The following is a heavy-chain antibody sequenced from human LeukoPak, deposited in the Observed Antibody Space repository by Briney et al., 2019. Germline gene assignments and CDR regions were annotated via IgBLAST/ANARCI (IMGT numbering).Heavy chain of an antibody. Sequence: RASVKVSCKASGYTFTSYDINWVRQATGQGLEWMGWMNPNSSNTGYAQKFQGRVTMTRNTSISTAYMELSSLRSEDTAVYYCARGGTMVRGVITNYYYYYMDVWGKGTTVTISS. J-gene: IGHJ6*03. D-gene: IGHD3-10*01. CDR3: ARGGTMVRGVITNYYYYYMDV. CDR2: MNPNSSNT. V-gene: IGHV1-8*01. CDR1: GYTFTSYD.